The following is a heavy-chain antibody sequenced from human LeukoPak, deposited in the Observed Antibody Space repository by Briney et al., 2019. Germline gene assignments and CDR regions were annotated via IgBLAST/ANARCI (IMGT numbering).Heavy chain of an antibody. Sequence: SETLSLTCTVSGGSISSSSYYWGWIRQPPGKGLEWIGSIYYSGSTYYNPSLKSRVTISVDTSKNQFSLKLSSVTAADTAVYYCARSLGSGYYTPGDYFDYWGQGTLVTVSS. CDR3: ARSLGSGYYTPGDYFDY. D-gene: IGHD3-3*01. CDR2: IYYSGST. CDR1: GGSISSSSYY. V-gene: IGHV4-39*01. J-gene: IGHJ4*02.